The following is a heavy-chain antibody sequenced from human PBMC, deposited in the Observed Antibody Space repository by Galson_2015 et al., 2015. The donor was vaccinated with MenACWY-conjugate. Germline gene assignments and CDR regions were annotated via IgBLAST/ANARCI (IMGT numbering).Heavy chain of an antibody. CDR2: ISGSGGST. V-gene: IGHV3-23*01. Sequence: SLRLSCAASGFTFSSYAMSWVRQAPGKGLEWVSAISGSGGSTYYADSVKGRFTISRDNSKNTLYLQMNSLRAEDTAVYYCARDGSYVGTSGFDYWGQGTLVTVSS. D-gene: IGHD1-26*01. J-gene: IGHJ4*02. CDR1: GFTFSSYA. CDR3: ARDGSYVGTSGFDY.